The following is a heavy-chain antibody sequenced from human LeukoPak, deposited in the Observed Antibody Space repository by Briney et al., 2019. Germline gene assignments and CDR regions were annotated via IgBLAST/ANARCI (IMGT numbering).Heavy chain of an antibody. CDR1: GYIFTSYW. CDR3: ARLRYYGSGSYYMDV. J-gene: IGHJ6*03. Sequence: GESLKISCKGSGYIFTSYWIGWVRQMPGKGLEWMGIIYPGDSDTRYSPSFQGQVTISADKSISTAYLQWSSLKASDTAMYYCARLRYYGSGSYYMDVWGKGTTVTVSS. D-gene: IGHD3-10*01. CDR2: IYPGDSDT. V-gene: IGHV5-51*01.